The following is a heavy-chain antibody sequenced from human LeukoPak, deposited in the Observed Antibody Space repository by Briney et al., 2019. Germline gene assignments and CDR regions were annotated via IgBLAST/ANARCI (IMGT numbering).Heavy chain of an antibody. CDR2: ISYDGSNK. CDR3: ASVRSYYDSSGYPTPFDY. D-gene: IGHD3-22*01. V-gene: IGHV3-30*04. Sequence: GGSLRLSCAASGFTFSSYAMHWVRHAPGKGLEWVAVISYDGSNKYYADSVKGRFTISRDNSKNTLYLQMNGLRAEDTAVYYCASVRSYYDSSGYPTPFDYWGQGTLVTFSS. J-gene: IGHJ4*02. CDR1: GFTFSSYA.